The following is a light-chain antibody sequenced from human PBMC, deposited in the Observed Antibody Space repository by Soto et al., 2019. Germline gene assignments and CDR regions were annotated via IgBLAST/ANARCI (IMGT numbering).Light chain of an antibody. Sequence: DIQMTQSPSTLSASVGDRVTITCRPSQSISSWLAWYQQKPGKAPKLLIYKASSIESGIPSRFSDSGSGTEFALAMSSLQPDDFATYYCQQYNSYWTLGQGTKVDIK. CDR2: KAS. J-gene: IGKJ1*01. CDR3: QQYNSYWT. V-gene: IGKV1-5*03. CDR1: QSISSW.